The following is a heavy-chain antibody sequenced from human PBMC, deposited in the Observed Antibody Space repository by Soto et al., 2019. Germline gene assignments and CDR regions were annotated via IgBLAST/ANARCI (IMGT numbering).Heavy chain of an antibody. D-gene: IGHD4-17*01. CDR3: ARGYGDYVGY. V-gene: IGHV3-74*01. CDR1: GVTFSSYW. J-gene: IGHJ4*02. CDR2: INSDGSST. Sequence: EVQLVESGGGLVQPGGSLRLTCAASGVTFSSYWMHWVRQAPVKGLVWVSRINSDGSSTSYADSVKGRFTISRDNAKNTLYLQMNSLRAEDTAVYYCARGYGDYVGYWGQGTLVTVSS.